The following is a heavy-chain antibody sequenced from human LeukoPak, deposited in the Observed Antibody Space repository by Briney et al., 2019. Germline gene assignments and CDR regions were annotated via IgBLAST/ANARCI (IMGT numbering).Heavy chain of an antibody. V-gene: IGHV3-48*04. CDR2: ISSSSRPSI. CDR1: GFTFSRYS. CDR3: ARDIAVAGTPYYFDY. Sequence: PGGSLRLSCAASGFTFSRYSMNWVRQAPGKGLEWVSYISSSSRPSIYYADSVKGRFTISRDNAKNSLYLQMNSLRVEDTAVYYCARDIAVAGTPYYFDYWGQGTLVTVSS. J-gene: IGHJ4*02. D-gene: IGHD6-19*01.